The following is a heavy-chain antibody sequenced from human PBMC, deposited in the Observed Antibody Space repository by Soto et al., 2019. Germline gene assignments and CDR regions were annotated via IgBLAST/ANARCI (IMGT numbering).Heavy chain of an antibody. J-gene: IGHJ4*02. D-gene: IGHD6-19*01. CDR3: ARVPGIAVAGTLAFFDY. CDR1: GGTFSSYA. V-gene: IGHV1-69*12. Sequence: QVQLVQSGAEVKKPGSSVKVSCKASGGTFSSYAISWVRQAPGQGLEWMGGIIPIFGTANYAQKFQGRVTITADESTSTAYMELSSLRSEDTAVYYCARVPGIAVAGTLAFFDYWGQGTLVTVSS. CDR2: IIPIFGTA.